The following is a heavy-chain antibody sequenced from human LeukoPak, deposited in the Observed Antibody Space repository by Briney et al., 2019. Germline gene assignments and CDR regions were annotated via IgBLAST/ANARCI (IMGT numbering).Heavy chain of an antibody. V-gene: IGHV3-33*06. CDR2: IWSDGRHK. Sequence: PGRSLRLSCAASGFTFSSFGMHWVRQAPGKGLEWVAIIWSDGRHKYYADSVKGRFTTSRDNSKNTVFLQMNSLRADDTAKYYCAKDKAPGSWHTPSDFWGQGTLVTVSS. CDR1: GFTFSSFG. CDR3: AKDKAPGSWHTPSDF. D-gene: IGHD6-13*01. J-gene: IGHJ4*02.